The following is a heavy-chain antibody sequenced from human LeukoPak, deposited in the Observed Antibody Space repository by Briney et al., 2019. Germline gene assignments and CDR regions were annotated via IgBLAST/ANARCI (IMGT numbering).Heavy chain of an antibody. CDR1: GYSFTTYF. D-gene: IGHD6-19*01. CDR3: ARRRYTSGPDY. V-gene: IGHV5-51*01. Sequence: GESLKISCKSSGYSFTTYFIVWVRQMPGKGREWMGIIYPGDSDTRYSPSFQGQVTISADRSNSPAYLQWSSLKASDTAMYYCARRRYTSGPDYWGQGTLVTVSS. J-gene: IGHJ4*02. CDR2: IYPGDSDT.